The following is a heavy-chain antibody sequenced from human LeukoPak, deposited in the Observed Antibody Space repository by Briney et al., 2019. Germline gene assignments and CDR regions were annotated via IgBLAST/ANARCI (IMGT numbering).Heavy chain of an antibody. Sequence: SETLSLTCAVSGYSISRGYYWGWIWQPPGKGXXXIGSIYHSGSTSYNPSLKSRVTISVDTSKNQFSLKLSSVTAADTAVYYCASRGPMVRGAGDYWGQGTLVIVSS. J-gene: IGHJ4*02. V-gene: IGHV4-38-2*01. CDR3: ASRGPMVRGAGDY. D-gene: IGHD3-10*01. CDR2: IYHSGST. CDR1: GYSISRGYY.